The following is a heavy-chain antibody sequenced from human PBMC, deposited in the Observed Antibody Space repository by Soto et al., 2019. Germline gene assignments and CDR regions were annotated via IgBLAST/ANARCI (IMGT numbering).Heavy chain of an antibody. D-gene: IGHD5-18*01. CDR2: IIPIFGTA. V-gene: IGHV1-69*13. CDR1: GGTFSSYA. CDR3: ARGGGPPSMVTLDYYYGMDV. J-gene: IGHJ6*02. Sequence: ASVKVSCKASGGTFSSYAISWVRQAPGQGLEWMGGIIPIFGTANYAQKFQGRVTITADEFTSTAYMELSSLRSEDTAVYYCARGGGPPSMVTLDYYYGMDVWGQGTTVTVSS.